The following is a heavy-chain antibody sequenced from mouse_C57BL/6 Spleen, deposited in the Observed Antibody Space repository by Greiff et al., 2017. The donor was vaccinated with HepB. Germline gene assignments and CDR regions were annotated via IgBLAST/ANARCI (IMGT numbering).Heavy chain of an antibody. CDR1: GFTFSSYG. D-gene: IGHD2-4*01. V-gene: IGHV5-6*02. J-gene: IGHJ4*01. CDR3: ARQDDYDFYAMDY. Sequence: DVKLVESGGDLVKPGGSLKLSCAASGFTFSSYGMSWVRQTPDKRLEWVATISSGGSYTYYPDSVKGRFTISRDNAKNTLYLQMSSLKSEDTAMYYCARQDDYDFYAMDYWGQGTSVTVSS. CDR2: ISSGGSYT.